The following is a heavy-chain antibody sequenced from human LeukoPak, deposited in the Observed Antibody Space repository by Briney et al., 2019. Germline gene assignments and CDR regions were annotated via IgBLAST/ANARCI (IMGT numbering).Heavy chain of an antibody. Sequence: ASVKVSCKASGYTFTSYGISWVRQAPGQGLEWMGWISAYNGNTNYAQKLQGRVTMTTDTSTSTAYMELRSLRSDDTAVYYCARTQRGYRSSWYSVDFDYWGQGTLVTVSS. J-gene: IGHJ4*02. CDR1: GYTFTSYG. CDR3: ARTQRGYRSSWYSVDFDY. CDR2: ISAYNGNT. V-gene: IGHV1-18*01. D-gene: IGHD6-13*01.